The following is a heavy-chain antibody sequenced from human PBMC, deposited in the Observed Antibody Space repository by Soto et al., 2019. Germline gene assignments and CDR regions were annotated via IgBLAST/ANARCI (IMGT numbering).Heavy chain of an antibody. CDR1: RGTFSSYA. CDR3: ARDRAAGAYYYYGMDV. D-gene: IGHD6-13*01. V-gene: IGHV1-69*06. Sequence: SVKVSCQASRGTFSSYAISWVRQAPGQGLEWMGGIIPIFGTANYAQKFQGRVTITADKSTSTAYMELSSLRSEDTAVYYCARDRAAGAYYYYGMDVWGQGTTVTVSS. J-gene: IGHJ6*02. CDR2: IIPIFGTA.